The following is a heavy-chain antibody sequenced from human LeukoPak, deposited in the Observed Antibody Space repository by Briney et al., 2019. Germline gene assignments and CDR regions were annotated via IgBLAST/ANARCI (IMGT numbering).Heavy chain of an antibody. CDR2: INTSGGST. J-gene: IGHJ4*02. D-gene: IGHD3-10*01. CDR1: GYTFISYY. CDR3: ARVGVRGVIIPFDY. Sequence: ASVKVSCKASGYTFISYYLHWVRQAPGQGLEWLGIINTSGGSTSYAQKFQGRVTMTRDTSTTTVYMEVSSLRSEDTAVYYCARVGVRGVIIPFDYWGQGTLVTVSS. V-gene: IGHV1-46*01.